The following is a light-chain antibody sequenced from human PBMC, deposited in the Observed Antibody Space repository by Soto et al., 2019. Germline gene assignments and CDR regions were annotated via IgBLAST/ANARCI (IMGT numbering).Light chain of an antibody. CDR2: AAS. CDR1: QRISSY. CDR3: QQSYSTPRMYT. V-gene: IGKV1-39*01. J-gene: IGKJ2*01. Sequence: DIQMTQSPSSLSASVGDRVTITCRASQRISSYLHWYQQKPGKAPKLLIYAASSLQSGVPSRFSGSGSGTDFTLTISSLQPEDFATYYCQQSYSTPRMYTFGQGTKVDIK.